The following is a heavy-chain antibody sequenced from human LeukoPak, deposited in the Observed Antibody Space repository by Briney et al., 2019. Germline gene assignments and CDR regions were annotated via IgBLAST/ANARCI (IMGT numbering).Heavy chain of an antibody. D-gene: IGHD3-22*01. J-gene: IGHJ6*03. CDR2: ISGSSSYI. V-gene: IGHV3-21*01. CDR1: GFTFSRYS. CDR3: ARTQTYYYDSSGYYPLNYMDV. Sequence: GGSLRLSCAASGFTFSRYSLNWVRQAPGKGLEWVSSISGSSSYIYYADSVKGRFTISRDNAKNSLYLQMNSLRAEDTAVYYCARTQTYYYDSSGYYPLNYMDVWGKGTTVTVSS.